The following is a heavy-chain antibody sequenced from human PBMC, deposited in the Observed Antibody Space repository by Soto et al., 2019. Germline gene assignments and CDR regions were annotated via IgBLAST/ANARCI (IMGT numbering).Heavy chain of an antibody. J-gene: IGHJ4*02. Sequence: LRLSCAASGFTFSSYSMNWVRQAPGKGLEWVSSISSSSSYIYYADSVKGRFTISRDNAKNSLYLQMNSLRAEDTAVYYCAALVVTAINPDYWGQGTLVTVSS. CDR3: AALVVTAINPDY. D-gene: IGHD2-21*02. CDR2: ISSSSSYI. V-gene: IGHV3-21*01. CDR1: GFTFSSYS.